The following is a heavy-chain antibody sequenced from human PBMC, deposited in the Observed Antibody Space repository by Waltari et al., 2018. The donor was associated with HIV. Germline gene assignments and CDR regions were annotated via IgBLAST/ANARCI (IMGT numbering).Heavy chain of an antibody. V-gene: IGHV1-8*01. CDR2: MNANSGNT. CDR3: ARGYSYDRSGEAFDI. J-gene: IGHJ3*02. Sequence: QVQLVQSGAEVKKPGASVKVSCKASGYTFTNYDNNWVRQATGQGLEWMGWMNANSGNTGYAQKFQGRVTMTRNTSISTAYMELSSLRSEDTAVYYCARGYSYDRSGEAFDIWGQGTMVTVSS. CDR1: GYTFTNYD. D-gene: IGHD3-22*01.